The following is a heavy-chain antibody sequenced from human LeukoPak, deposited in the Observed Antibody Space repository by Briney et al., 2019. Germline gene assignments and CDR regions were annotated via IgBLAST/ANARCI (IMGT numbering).Heavy chain of an antibody. J-gene: IGHJ4*02. CDR1: GHTFTGYY. V-gene: IGHV1-2*02. Sequence: ASVKISCKASGHTFTGYYVYWVRQAPGQGLEWMGWMNPNVGGANFPQKFQGRVTVTSDPAISAAYMELRRLRSDDTAVYYCARGVFGESLESWGQGTLVTVSS. CDR2: MNPNVGGA. D-gene: IGHD3-10*02. CDR3: ARGVFGESLES.